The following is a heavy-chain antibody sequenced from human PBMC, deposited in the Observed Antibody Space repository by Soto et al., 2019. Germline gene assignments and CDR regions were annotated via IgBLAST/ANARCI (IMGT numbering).Heavy chain of an antibody. Sequence: GGSLRLSCVGSGFSFSDYWMTWVRQVPGKGLQWVANIKQGGRERNFVDSVKGRFTISRSDAKNSVFLQMDNLSPEDTAVYFCARETWRHAVDLCGQGTMVTVSS. V-gene: IGHV3-7*03. J-gene: IGHJ3*01. D-gene: IGHD6-25*01. CDR1: GFSFSDYW. CDR2: IKQGGRER. CDR3: ARETWRHAVDL.